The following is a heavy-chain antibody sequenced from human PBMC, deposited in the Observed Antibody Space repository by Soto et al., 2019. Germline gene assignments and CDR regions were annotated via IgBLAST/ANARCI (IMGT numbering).Heavy chain of an antibody. V-gene: IGHV1-2*02. J-gene: IGHJ6*02. CDR2: INPNSGGT. CDR1: GYTFTGYY. Sequence: ASVKVSCKASGYTFTGYYMHWVRQAPGQGLEWMGWINPNSGGTNYAQKFQGRVTMTRDTSISTAYMELSRLRSDDTAVYYCARDLNYDFWSGTPYYYYYYGMDVWGQGTTVTVSS. D-gene: IGHD3-3*01. CDR3: ARDLNYDFWSGTPYYYYYYGMDV.